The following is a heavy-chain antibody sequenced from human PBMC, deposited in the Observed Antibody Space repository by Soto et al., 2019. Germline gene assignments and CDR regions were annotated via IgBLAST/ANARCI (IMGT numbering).Heavy chain of an antibody. V-gene: IGHV4-30-2*01. J-gene: IGHJ6*02. Sequence: SETLSLTCTVSNGSVSSGTYSWSWVRQPPGKGLEWIGYIYYSGTTYYTPSLKSRLTMSMDRANDHFSLNLTSVTAADTAVYFCARSHYYYGMDVWGQGITVTVS. CDR3: ARSHYYYGMDV. CDR1: NGSVSSGTYS. CDR2: IYYSGTT.